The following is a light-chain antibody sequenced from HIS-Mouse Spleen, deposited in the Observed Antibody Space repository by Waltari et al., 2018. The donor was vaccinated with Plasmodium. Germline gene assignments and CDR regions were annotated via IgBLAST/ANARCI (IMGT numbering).Light chain of an antibody. CDR1: QRVSSN. CDR2: GAS. J-gene: IGKJ3*01. V-gene: IGKV3-15*01. CDR3: QQYNNWSFT. Sequence: ETVMTQSPATLSVSPGERATLSCRASQRVSSNLAWYQQKPGQAPRLLIYGASTRATGIPARFSGSGSGTEFTLTISSLQSEDFAVYYCQQYNNWSFTFGPGTKVDIK.